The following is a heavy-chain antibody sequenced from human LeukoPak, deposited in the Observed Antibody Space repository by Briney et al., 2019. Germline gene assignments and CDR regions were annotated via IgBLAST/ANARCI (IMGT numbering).Heavy chain of an antibody. CDR3: ARGDLALSGTREYYYYYGMDV. Sequence: PSETLSLTCSVSGGSVSNYYWNWIRQVPGKGLERIGFIYYSERATYNPSLKSRVTISINTSKNQFSLKLTSVTTADTAVYYCARGDLALSGTREYYYYYGMDVWGQGTTVTVSS. J-gene: IGHJ6*02. CDR2: IYYSERA. D-gene: IGHD3-16*01. CDR1: GGSVSNYY. V-gene: IGHV4-59*02.